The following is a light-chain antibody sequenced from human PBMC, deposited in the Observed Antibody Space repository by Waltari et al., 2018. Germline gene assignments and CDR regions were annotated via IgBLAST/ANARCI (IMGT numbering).Light chain of an antibody. V-gene: IGKV3-20*01. CDR3: QHYVRLPAT. J-gene: IGKJ1*01. CDR1: QSIVNY. CDR2: HTS. Sequence: EIMLTQSPGTRPLSPGERATLSCKASQSIVNYLAWYKQKPGQAPRLLIYHTSIRATGIPDRFSGSGSETDFSLTISRLEPEDFAVYYCQHYVRLPATFGQGTNVEIK.